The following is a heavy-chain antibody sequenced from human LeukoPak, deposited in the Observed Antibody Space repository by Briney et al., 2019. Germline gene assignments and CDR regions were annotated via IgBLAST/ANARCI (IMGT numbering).Heavy chain of an antibody. V-gene: IGHV1-69*01. CDR3: ARDPGRTGYFDY. CDR1: GGTFSSYA. Sequence: SVTVSCKASGGTFSSYAIRGLRQAPPKGLDGMGGVIPILGTQNYAHNFQGRVTITEDQSTSTAYMELSSLRSEDTAVYYCARDPGRTGYFDYWGQGTLVTVSS. D-gene: IGHD1-1*01. CDR2: VIPILGTQ. J-gene: IGHJ4*02.